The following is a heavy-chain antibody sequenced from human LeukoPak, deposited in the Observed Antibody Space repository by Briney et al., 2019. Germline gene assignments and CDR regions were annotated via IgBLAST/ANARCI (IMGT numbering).Heavy chain of an antibody. CDR2: VFYTGST. CDR1: GASMSSYY. CDR3: AGDDKDAFDI. V-gene: IGHV4-59*01. J-gene: IGHJ3*02. Sequence: SETLSLICTVSGASMSSYYWNWIRQPPGKGLEWIGYVFYTGSTNYNPSLKGRVTISIDMSKNQFSLNLSSVTAADTAVYYCAGDDKDAFDIWGQGTMVTVSS. D-gene: IGHD3-22*01.